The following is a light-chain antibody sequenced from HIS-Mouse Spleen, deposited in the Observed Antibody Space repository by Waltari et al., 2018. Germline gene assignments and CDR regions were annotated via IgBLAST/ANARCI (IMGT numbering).Light chain of an antibody. J-gene: IGLJ2*01. CDR1: SSDVGGSNS. CDR3: CSYAGSYTLV. CDR2: DVS. V-gene: IGLV2-11*01. Sequence: QSALTQPRSVSGSPGQSVTISCTGTSSDVGGSNSVSWYQQHPGKAPKLMLYDVSKRPSGVPDRFSGSKSGNTASLTISGLQAEDEADYYCCSYAGSYTLVFGGGTKLTVL.